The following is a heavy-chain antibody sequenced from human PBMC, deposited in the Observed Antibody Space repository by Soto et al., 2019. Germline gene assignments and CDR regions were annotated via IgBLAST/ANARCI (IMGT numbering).Heavy chain of an antibody. CDR2: IKSKTDGGAT. CDR1: GFTFSNAW. D-gene: IGHD6-13*01. V-gene: IGHV3-15*01. Sequence: GGSLRLSCAASGFTFSNAWMSWVRQAPGKGLEWVGRIKSKTDGGATDYAAPVKGRFTISRDDSKNTLYLQMNSLKTEDTAVYYCTTVGLLGAAASFDHRGQGTLVTVSS. J-gene: IGHJ4*02. CDR3: TTVGLLGAAASFDH.